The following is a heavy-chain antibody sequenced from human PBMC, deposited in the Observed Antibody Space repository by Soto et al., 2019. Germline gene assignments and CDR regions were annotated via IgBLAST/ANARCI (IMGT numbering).Heavy chain of an antibody. V-gene: IGHV1-69*01. Sequence: QVPLEQSGAEVKKAGSSVKVSCKAFGGSVNSHAISWVRQAPGQGLEWMGGIITMFGTPTYAQRFQAGVTISADESTSTLDLDLSSLRSEDTAMYYCARSRNVAEFNDYGGNYHGFDIWVQGTMVTVSS. J-gene: IGHJ3*02. CDR3: ARSRNVAEFNDYGGNYHGFDI. CDR1: GGSVNSHA. CDR2: IITMFGTP. D-gene: IGHD4-17*01.